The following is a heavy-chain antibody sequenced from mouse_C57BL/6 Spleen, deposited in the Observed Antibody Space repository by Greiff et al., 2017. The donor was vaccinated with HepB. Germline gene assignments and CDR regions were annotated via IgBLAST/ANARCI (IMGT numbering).Heavy chain of an antibody. CDR1: GYTFTSYW. Sequence: VQLQQPGAELVRPGSSVKLSCKASGYTFTSYWMHWVKQRPIQGLEWIGNIDPSDSETHYNQKFKDKATLTVDKSSSTAYMQLSSLTSEDSAVYYCARRGGDYVHFDYWGQGTTLTVSS. CDR2: IDPSDSET. D-gene: IGHD2-4*01. CDR3: ARRGGDYVHFDY. J-gene: IGHJ2*01. V-gene: IGHV1-52*01.